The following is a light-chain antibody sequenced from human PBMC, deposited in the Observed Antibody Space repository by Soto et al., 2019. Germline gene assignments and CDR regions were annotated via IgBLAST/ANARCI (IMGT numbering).Light chain of an antibody. CDR3: QQYGTSPPIS. J-gene: IGKJ3*01. Sequence: EVVLTQSPGTLSLSTGERATLSCRASQSVSSRYLAWYQQKPGQAPRLLIYGAFSRATGIPDRFSGSGSGTDFTLTISRLEPEDFAVYYCQQYGTSPPISFGPGTKVDIK. CDR1: QSVSSRY. V-gene: IGKV3-20*01. CDR2: GAF.